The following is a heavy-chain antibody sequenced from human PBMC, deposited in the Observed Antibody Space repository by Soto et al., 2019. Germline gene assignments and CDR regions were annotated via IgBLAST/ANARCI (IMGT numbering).Heavy chain of an antibody. D-gene: IGHD2-8*01. J-gene: IGHJ4*02. CDR1: GFTFTTYA. CDR2: ISGSGDRT. CDR3: TIGDVIYYWAPRY. Sequence: EVQLLESGGGLVQPGGSLRLSCVASGFTFTTYAMTWVRQAPGKGLEWVSAISGSGDRTYHADSAKGRFTISRDNSKNTMYLQMSSLRAEDTAEYYCTIGDVIYYWAPRYWGQGTLVIVSS. V-gene: IGHV3-23*01.